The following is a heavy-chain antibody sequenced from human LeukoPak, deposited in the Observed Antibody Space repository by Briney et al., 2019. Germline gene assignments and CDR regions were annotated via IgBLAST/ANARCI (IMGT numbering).Heavy chain of an antibody. Sequence: PSETLSLTCTVSGASTVSHYWTWLRQPPGKELEWIAYMFDTVSTKSNPSLKSRLTLSVDTSKKQLSLRLSSVTAADTAVYYCATIKRGSTYGYFDFWGQGIKVTVSS. V-gene: IGHV4-59*11. D-gene: IGHD5-18*01. CDR1: GASTVSHY. CDR3: ATIKRGSTYGYFDF. CDR2: MFDTVST. J-gene: IGHJ4*02.